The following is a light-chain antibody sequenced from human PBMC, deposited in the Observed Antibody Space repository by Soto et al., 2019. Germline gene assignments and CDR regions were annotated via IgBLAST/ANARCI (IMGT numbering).Light chain of an antibody. CDR1: QGISNY. CDR2: LAS. V-gene: IGKV1-27*01. J-gene: IGKJ5*01. CDR3: QQYDNLPPIT. Sequence: FHMTQSPSSLSASVGCRATIICRTSQGISNYLAWYQQKSGKAPKLLIYLASTLRSGVSSRFSGSRSGTDFTSTISSLQPEDIATYYCQQYDNLPPITFGQGTRLEIK.